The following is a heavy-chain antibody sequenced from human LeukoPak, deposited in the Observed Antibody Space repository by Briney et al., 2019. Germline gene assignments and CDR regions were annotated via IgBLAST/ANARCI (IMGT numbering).Heavy chain of an antibody. V-gene: IGHV3-7*01. CDR2: IKQDGSEK. CDR1: VFTFSSYW. CDR3: ARGGRSTYFDWSPDY. D-gene: IGHD3-9*01. J-gene: IGHJ4*02. Sequence: GGSLRLSCAASVFTFSSYWMSWVRQAPGKGREWVANIKQDGSEKYYVDSVKGRFTISRDNAKNSLYLQMNSLRAEETAVYYCARGGRSTYFDWSPDYWGQGTLVTVSS.